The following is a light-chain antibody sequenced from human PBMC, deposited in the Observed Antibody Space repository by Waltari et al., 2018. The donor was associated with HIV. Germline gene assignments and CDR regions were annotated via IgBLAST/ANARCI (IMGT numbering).Light chain of an antibody. CDR2: KDT. J-gene: IGLJ3*02. V-gene: IGLV3-27*01. CDR1: FLAKKY. CDR3: YSAADNIWV. Sequence: YELTQPSSVSVSPGQTARITCSGAFLAKKYARWFQQKPGHAPVLVIYKDTERPSGLPGRFSASSSGTAVPLTIGVAQAEDEAYYHCYSAADNIWVFGGGTKLTVL.